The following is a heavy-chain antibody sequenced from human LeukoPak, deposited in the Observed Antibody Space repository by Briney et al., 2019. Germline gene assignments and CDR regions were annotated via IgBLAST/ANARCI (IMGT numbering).Heavy chain of an antibody. Sequence: PGGSLRLSCAASGFSFSNAWMTWVRQAPGKGLEWVSRIKSKIDGGTTTYAAPVNGRFIISRDDSKDTLYLQMNSLKIEDTAVYYCTTDPAENFDYWGQGTLATVSS. D-gene: IGHD6-19*01. CDR1: GFSFSNAW. V-gene: IGHV3-15*01. J-gene: IGHJ4*02. CDR3: TTDPAENFDY. CDR2: IKSKIDGGTT.